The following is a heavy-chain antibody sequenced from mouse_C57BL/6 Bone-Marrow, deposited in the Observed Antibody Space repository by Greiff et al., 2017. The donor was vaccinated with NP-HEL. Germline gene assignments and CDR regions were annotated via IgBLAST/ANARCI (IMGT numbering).Heavy chain of an antibody. J-gene: IGHJ3*01. V-gene: IGHV5-4*01. CDR1: GFTFSSYA. D-gene: IGHD2-5*01. Sequence: EVKLVESGGGLVKPGGSLKLSCAASGFTFSSYAMSWVRQTPEKRLEWVATISDGGSYTYYPDNVKGRFTISRDNAKNNLYLQMSHLKSEDTAMYYCAREAYYSNYWFAYWGQGTQVTVSA. CDR2: ISDGGSYT. CDR3: AREAYYSNYWFAY.